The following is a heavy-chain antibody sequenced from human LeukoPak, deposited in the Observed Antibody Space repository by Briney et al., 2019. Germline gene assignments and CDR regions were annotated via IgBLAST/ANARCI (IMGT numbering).Heavy chain of an antibody. CDR1: GFTFSSYG. CDR2: IWYDGINK. V-gene: IGHV3-33*01. CDR3: ARGMVGATYFDY. Sequence: GGSQRLSCAASGFTFSSYGMHWVRQAPGKGLEWVAVIWYDGINKYYADSVKGRFTISRDNSKNTLYLQMNGLRAEDTAVYYCARGMVGATYFDYWGQGTLVTVSS. J-gene: IGHJ4*02. D-gene: IGHD1-26*01.